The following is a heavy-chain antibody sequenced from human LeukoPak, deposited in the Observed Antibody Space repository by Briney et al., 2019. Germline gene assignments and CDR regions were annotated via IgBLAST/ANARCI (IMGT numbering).Heavy chain of an antibody. D-gene: IGHD6-13*01. CDR3: ARRSGRYSSSRSFDY. V-gene: IGHV4-34*01. Sequence: PSETLSLTCAVYGGSFSGYYWSWIRQPPGKGLEWIGEINHSGSTNYNPSLKSRVTISVDTSKNQFSLKLSSVTAADTAVYYCARRSGRYSSSRSFDYWGQGTLVTVSS. CDR1: GGSFSGYY. J-gene: IGHJ4*02. CDR2: INHSGST.